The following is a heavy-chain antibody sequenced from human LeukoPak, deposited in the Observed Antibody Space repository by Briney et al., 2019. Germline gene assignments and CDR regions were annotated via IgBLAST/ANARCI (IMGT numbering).Heavy chain of an antibody. D-gene: IGHD3-22*01. Sequence: GGSLRLSCAASGFTFSSYSMNWVRQAPGKGLEWVSYISSSSSTIYYADSVKGRFTISRDNAKNSLYLQMNRLRAEDTAVYYCARGSRLYYYDSSGYPGDYWGQGTLVTVSS. CDR3: ARGSRLYYYDSSGYPGDY. V-gene: IGHV3-48*01. CDR1: GFTFSSYS. J-gene: IGHJ4*02. CDR2: ISSSSSTI.